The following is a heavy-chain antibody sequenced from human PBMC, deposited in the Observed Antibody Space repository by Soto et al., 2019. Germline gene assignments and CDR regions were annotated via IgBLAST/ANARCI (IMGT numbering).Heavy chain of an antibody. CDR3: ARDKSTGLFDY. CDR2: INHSGST. CDR1: GGSFSGYY. D-gene: IGHD2-8*02. J-gene: IGHJ4*02. V-gene: IGHV4-34*01. Sequence: QVQLQQWGAGLLKPSETLSLTCAVYGGSFSGYYWTWIRQPPGTGLEWIGEINHSGSTNYNPSLERGVTISVDTAKNQFSLKLTSVTAADRAVYYWARDKSTGLFDYWGQGTLVTVSS.